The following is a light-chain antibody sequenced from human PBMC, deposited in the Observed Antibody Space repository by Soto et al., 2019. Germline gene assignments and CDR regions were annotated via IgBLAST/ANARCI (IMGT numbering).Light chain of an antibody. J-gene: IGKJ1*01. CDR1: QSVSIW. CDR2: DAS. Sequence: DIHMTQSPSTLSASVGDTVSITCRASQSVSIWLAWYQKKPGKAPKVLIWDASTLQRGVPSRFSGSGSGTEFTLTISSLQPEDFATYYCQQYDGYSTWTFGQGTKVDIK. V-gene: IGKV1-5*01. CDR3: QQYDGYSTWT.